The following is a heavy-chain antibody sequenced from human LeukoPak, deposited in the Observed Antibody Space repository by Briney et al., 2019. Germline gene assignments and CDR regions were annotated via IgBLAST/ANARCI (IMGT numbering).Heavy chain of an antibody. CDR3: AHNPGQGFYYDHARDYWSGLGLDP. D-gene: IGHD3-3*01. Sequence: KESGPALVKPTQTLTLTCTFSGFSLRNSGVGVGWVRQPPGKALEWVARIFWNDDKRYSPTRRGRLNITKDTSKNEVVLTVANMGPSDTATYSCAHNPGQGFYYDHARDYWSGLGLDPWGQGSLVIVSS. J-gene: IGHJ5*02. V-gene: IGHV2-5*01. CDR2: IFWNDDK. CDR1: GFSLRNSGVG.